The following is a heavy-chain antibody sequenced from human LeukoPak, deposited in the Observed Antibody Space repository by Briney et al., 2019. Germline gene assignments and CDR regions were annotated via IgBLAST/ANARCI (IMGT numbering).Heavy chain of an antibody. V-gene: IGHV3-13*01. CDR2: IGTAGDT. J-gene: IGHJ4*02. D-gene: IGHD1-1*01. CDR1: GFTFSDYD. Sequence: LSGGSLRLSCAASGFTFSDYDMHWVRQATGKGLEWVSAIGTAGDTYYTGSVKGRFTISRENAKNSLYLQMNSLRVGDTAVYYCARVAKERVGGVYYFDYWGQGTLVTVSS. CDR3: ARVAKERVGGVYYFDY.